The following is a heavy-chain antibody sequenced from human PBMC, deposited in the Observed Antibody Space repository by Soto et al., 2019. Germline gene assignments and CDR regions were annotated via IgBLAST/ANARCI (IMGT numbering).Heavy chain of an antibody. J-gene: IGHJ6*02. CDR3: ARDLFLAVAGYDYNYYHYGMDV. Sequence: GGSLRLSCAASGFTFSSYGMHWVRQAPGKGLEWVAVIWYDGSNKYYADSVKGRFTISRDNSKNTLYLQMNSLRAEDTAVYYCARDLFLAVAGYDYNYYHYGMDVWGQGTTVTVSS. CDR1: GFTFSSYG. D-gene: IGHD6-19*01. V-gene: IGHV3-33*01. CDR2: IWYDGSNK.